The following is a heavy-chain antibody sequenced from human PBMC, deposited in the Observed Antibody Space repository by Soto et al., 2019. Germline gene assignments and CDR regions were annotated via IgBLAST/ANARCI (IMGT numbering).Heavy chain of an antibody. D-gene: IGHD4-17*01. Sequence: ASVKVSCKASGYTFTIYAMHWVRQAPGQRLEWMGRINAGNGNTKYSQKFQGRVTMTRDTSTSTVYMELSSLRSEDTAVYYCARDLAVTTSGWFDPWGQGTLVTVSS. CDR1: GYTFTIYA. CDR2: INAGNGNT. V-gene: IGHV1-3*01. J-gene: IGHJ5*02. CDR3: ARDLAVTTSGWFDP.